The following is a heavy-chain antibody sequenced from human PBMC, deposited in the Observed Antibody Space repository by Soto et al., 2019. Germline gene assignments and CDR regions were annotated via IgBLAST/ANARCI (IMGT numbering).Heavy chain of an antibody. V-gene: IGHV3-21*01. Sequence: EVQLVECGGGLVKPGGSLRLSCAASGFTFNSYSMNWVRQAPGKGLEWVSSISSSGRYIYYADSVKGRFTISRDNAKNSLYLQMNSLRPEDTAVYYCARERCTNGVCYQADYYYYGMDVWGQGSTVTVSS. CDR3: ARERCTNGVCYQADYYYYGMDV. J-gene: IGHJ6*02. CDR2: ISSSGRYI. CDR1: GFTFNSYS. D-gene: IGHD2-8*01.